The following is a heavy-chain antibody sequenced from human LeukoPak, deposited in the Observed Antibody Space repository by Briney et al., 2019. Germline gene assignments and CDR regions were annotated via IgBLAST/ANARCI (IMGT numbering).Heavy chain of an antibody. Sequence: GGSLRLSCEVSGFTFSNFAMSWVRQAPGKGLEWISAISDSAAKTYYADSVKGRFTIARDNSKNTLYLQMNSLTADDTAVYYCTKAASFSGWYVGDSWGQGTLVTVSS. D-gene: IGHD6-19*01. V-gene: IGHV3-23*01. CDR2: ISDSAAKT. CDR1: GFTFSNFA. J-gene: IGHJ5*01. CDR3: TKAASFSGWYVGDS.